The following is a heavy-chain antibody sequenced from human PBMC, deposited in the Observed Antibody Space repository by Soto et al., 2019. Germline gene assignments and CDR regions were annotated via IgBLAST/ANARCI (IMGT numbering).Heavy chain of an antibody. CDR3: AREGGGYSYHYYFEY. D-gene: IGHD5-18*01. CDR1: GVSISSYY. Sequence: SETLSLTCTVSGVSISSYYWSWIRQPAGKGLEWIGRIYTSGSTNYNPSLKSRVTMSVDTSKNQFSLKLSSVTAADTAVYYCAREGGGYSYHYYFEYWGQGTLVTVSS. CDR2: IYTSGST. J-gene: IGHJ4*02. V-gene: IGHV4-4*07.